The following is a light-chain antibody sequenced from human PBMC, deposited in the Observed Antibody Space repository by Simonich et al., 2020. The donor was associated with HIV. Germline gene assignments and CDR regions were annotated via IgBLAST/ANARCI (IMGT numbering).Light chain of an antibody. CDR1: SGYSNYK. Sequence: QPVLTQPPSASASLGASVTLTCTLSSGYSNYKVDWYQQRPGKGPRFVIRVGTGGIVRSKGEGIPERLSVLGSGLNRYLTIKNIQEEDESDYHCGADHGSGSKFVVVFGGGTKLTVL. CDR2: VGTGGIVR. J-gene: IGLJ2*01. V-gene: IGLV9-49*01. CDR3: GADHGSGSKFVVV.